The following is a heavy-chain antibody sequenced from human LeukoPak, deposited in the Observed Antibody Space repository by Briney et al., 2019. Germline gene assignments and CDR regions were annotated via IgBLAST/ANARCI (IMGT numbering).Heavy chain of an antibody. J-gene: IGHJ5*02. Sequence: ASVKVSCKASGYTFTSYDINWVRQATGQGLEWMRWMNPNSGNTGYAQKFQGRVTMTRNTSISTAYMELSSLRSEDTAVYYCARRYYGSGRNNWFDPWGQGTLVTVSS. CDR2: MNPNSGNT. D-gene: IGHD3-10*01. V-gene: IGHV1-8*01. CDR1: GYTFTSYD. CDR3: ARRYYGSGRNNWFDP.